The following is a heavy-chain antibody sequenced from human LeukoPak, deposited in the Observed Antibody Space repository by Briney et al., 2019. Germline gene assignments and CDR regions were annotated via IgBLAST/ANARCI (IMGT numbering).Heavy chain of an antibody. Sequence: SETLSLTCTVSGGSINSYYWSWIRQPPGKGLEWIGYIYYSGSTKYNPSLKSRVTISVDTSKNQFSLKLSSVTAADTAVYYCARTLLGYSGYDWGQGTLVTVSS. J-gene: IGHJ4*02. CDR2: IYYSGST. CDR1: GGSINSYY. V-gene: IGHV4-59*01. CDR3: ARTLLGYSGYD. D-gene: IGHD5-12*01.